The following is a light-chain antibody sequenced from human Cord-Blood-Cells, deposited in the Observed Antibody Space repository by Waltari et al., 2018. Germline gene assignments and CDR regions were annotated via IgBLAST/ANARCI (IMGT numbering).Light chain of an antibody. CDR3: CSYAGSSTFYV. CDR2: EVS. J-gene: IGLJ1*01. V-gene: IGLV2-23*02. Sequence: QSALTQPASVSGSPGQSITISCTGTSSDVGSYNLVSWYQQHPGKAPKLMIYEVSKRPSWVSNRFSCSKSGNTASLTISGLQAEDEADYYCCSYAGSSTFYVFGTGTKVTVL. CDR1: SSDVGSYNL.